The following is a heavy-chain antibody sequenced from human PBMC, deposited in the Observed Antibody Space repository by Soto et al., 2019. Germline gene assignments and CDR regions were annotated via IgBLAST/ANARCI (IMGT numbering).Heavy chain of an antibody. Sequence: SETLSLTCTVSGGSITNDYWGWIRQSPGKGLEWIGYIYHTGSTNYNPSLKSRVTISVDTSKSQFSLKLSSVTAADTAVYYCARDSSYSGSYSVWGQGTLVTVSS. CDR3: ARDSSYSGSYSV. D-gene: IGHD1-26*01. CDR2: IYHTGST. V-gene: IGHV4-59*01. J-gene: IGHJ4*02. CDR1: GGSITNDY.